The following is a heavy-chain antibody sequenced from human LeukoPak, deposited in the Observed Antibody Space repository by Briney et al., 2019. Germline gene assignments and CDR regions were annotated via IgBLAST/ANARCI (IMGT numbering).Heavy chain of an antibody. CDR2: TSGSDGTT. D-gene: IGHD7-27*01. CDR1: GFTFSSYA. CDR3: ARGKTGDS. Sequence: PGGSLRLSCAASGFTFSSYAMSWVRQAPGKGLEWVSATSGSDGTTYYADSVEGRFTISRDNSKNTLYLQMDSLRAEDTAVYYCARGKTGDSWGQGTLVTVSS. V-gene: IGHV3-23*01. J-gene: IGHJ4*02.